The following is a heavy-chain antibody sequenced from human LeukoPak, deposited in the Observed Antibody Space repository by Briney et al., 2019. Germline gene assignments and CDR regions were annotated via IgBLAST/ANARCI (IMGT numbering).Heavy chain of an antibody. CDR1: GGSISSGGYY. CDR2: INQSGST. Sequence: SETLSLTCTVSGGSISSGGYYWNWIRQSPGKGLEWIGEINQSGSTNYNPSLKSRVTISVDTSKKQFSLRLSSVSGADTAVYYCARGRGAVAGYFDHWGQGTLVTVSS. V-gene: IGHV4-39*07. CDR3: ARGRGAVAGYFDH. J-gene: IGHJ4*02. D-gene: IGHD6-19*01.